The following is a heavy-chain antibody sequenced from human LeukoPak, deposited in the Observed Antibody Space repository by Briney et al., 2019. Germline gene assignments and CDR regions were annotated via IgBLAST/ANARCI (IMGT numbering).Heavy chain of an antibody. CDR1: GGSISSGGYY. CDR2: IYYSGST. Sequence: SETLSLTCTVSGGSISSGGYYWSWIRQHPGTGLEWIGYIYYSGSTYYNPSLKSRVTISVDTSKNQFSLKLSSVTAADTAVYYCARALYDYVWGSYRPVGYFDYWGQGTLVTVSS. J-gene: IGHJ4*02. D-gene: IGHD3-16*02. CDR3: ARALYDYVWGSYRPVGYFDY. V-gene: IGHV4-31*03.